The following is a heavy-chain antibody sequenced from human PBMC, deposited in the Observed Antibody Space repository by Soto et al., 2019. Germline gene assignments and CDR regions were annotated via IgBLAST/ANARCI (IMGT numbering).Heavy chain of an antibody. CDR2: VSSSSSII. V-gene: IGHV3-48*02. Sequence: EVQLVESGGGLVQPGGSLRLCCAASGFTFSSYGMNWVRQAPGKGLEWVSYVSSSSSIIYYADSVKGRFTISRDNAKNSLYLQMNSLRDGDTAVYYCARDGRDCADGVCYFHHWGQGTLVTVSS. D-gene: IGHD2-8*01. CDR3: ARDGRDCADGVCYFHH. J-gene: IGHJ1*01. CDR1: GFTFSSYG.